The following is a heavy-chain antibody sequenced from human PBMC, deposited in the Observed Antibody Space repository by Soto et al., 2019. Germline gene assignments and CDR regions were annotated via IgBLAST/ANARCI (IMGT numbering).Heavy chain of an antibody. CDR1: GGYIGDYN. J-gene: IGHJ6*02. D-gene: IGHD2-21*01. Sequence: HVQLQESGPGLVKPSETLSLTCTVSGGYIGDYNCAWIRKTPGKALECIGYVYSTGGLAYNPSLKERVPLSVDTAKSQFSLQLRSVTAADTAVYYCVRQGIGPLHGLVDIWGRGTEVTVSS. V-gene: IGHV4-59*08. CDR2: VYSTGGL. CDR3: VRQGIGPLHGLVDI.